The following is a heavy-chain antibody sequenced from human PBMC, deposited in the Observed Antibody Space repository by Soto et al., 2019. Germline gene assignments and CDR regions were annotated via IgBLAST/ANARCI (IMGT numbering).Heavy chain of an antibody. CDR1: GFTFSSFA. CDR2: ISGSGGDT. D-gene: IGHD5-18*01. Sequence: PGGSLRLSCAASGFTFSSFALSWVRQAPGKGLEWVSAISGSGGDTDYADSVKGRFTISRDNSKNTLYLQMNSLRAGDTAVYYCAGPGYSSQDYWGQGALVTVSS. V-gene: IGHV3-23*01. J-gene: IGHJ4*02. CDR3: AGPGYSSQDY.